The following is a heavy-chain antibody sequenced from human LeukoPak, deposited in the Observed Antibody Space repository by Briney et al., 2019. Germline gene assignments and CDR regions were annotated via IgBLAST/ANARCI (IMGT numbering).Heavy chain of an antibody. Sequence: PSETLSLTCTVSGGSISSGDYYWSWIRQPPGKGLEWIGYIYYSGSTYYTPSLRGRVTISVDTSKNQFSLNLSSVTAADTAVYYYARGYSLDYWGQGTLVTVSS. CDR3: ARGYSLDY. J-gene: IGHJ4*02. CDR1: GGSISSGDYY. V-gene: IGHV4-30-4*01. D-gene: IGHD5-18*01. CDR2: IYYSGST.